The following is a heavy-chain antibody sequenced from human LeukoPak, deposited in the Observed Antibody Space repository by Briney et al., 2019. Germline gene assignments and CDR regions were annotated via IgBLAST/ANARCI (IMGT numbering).Heavy chain of an antibody. CDR2: IRYDGSNK. CDR3: AKLDSSGYYYDYDAFDI. D-gene: IGHD3-22*01. J-gene: IGHJ3*02. V-gene: IGHV3-30*02. CDR1: GFTFSSYG. Sequence: PGGSLRLSCAASGFTFSSYGMHWVRQAPGKGLEWVAFIRYDGSNKYYADSVKGRFTISRDNSKNTLYLQMNSLRAEDTAVYYCAKLDSSGYYYDYDAFDIWGQGTMVTASS.